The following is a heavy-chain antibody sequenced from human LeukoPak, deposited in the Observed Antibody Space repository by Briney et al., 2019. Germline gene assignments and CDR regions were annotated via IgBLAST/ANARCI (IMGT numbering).Heavy chain of an antibody. D-gene: IGHD3-10*01. CDR3: ARSTSGSFDS. Sequence: GESLKISCKASGNSFIDYWIGWVRQTPAKGLEWMAIIYSPSFQGQVTISADKSISTTYLQWSSLKASDTAMYYCARSTSGSFDSWGQGTPVTVSS. J-gene: IGHJ4*02. V-gene: IGHV5-51*01. CDR1: GNSFIDYW. CDR2: IY.